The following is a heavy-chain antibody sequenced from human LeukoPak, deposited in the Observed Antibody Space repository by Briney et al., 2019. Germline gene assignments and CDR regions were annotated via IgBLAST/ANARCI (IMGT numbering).Heavy chain of an antibody. CDR3: ARGRPETSRYAPKEVTATHDAFDI. CDR1: GFTFSNYW. CDR2: INSDGSTT. D-gene: IGHD2-21*02. V-gene: IGHV3-74*01. J-gene: IGHJ3*02. Sequence: GGSLRLSCAASGFTFSNYWMHWVRHAPGKGLVWVSRINSDGSTTNYADSVKGRFTISRDNAKNTLFLQMNSLRAEDTAVYYCARGRPETSRYAPKEVTATHDAFDIWGQGTMVTVSS.